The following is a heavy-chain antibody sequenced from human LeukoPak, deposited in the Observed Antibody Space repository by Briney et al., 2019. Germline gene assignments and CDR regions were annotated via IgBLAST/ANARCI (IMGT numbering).Heavy chain of an antibody. CDR2: ISSSGSTI. Sequence: GGSLRLSCAASGFTFDDYAMHWVRQAPGKGLEWVSYISSSGSTIYYADSVKGRFTISRDNAKNSLYVQMNSLRAEDTAVYYCARERDSGKYWGDLQYWGQGTLVTVSS. CDR3: ARERDSGKYWGDLQY. J-gene: IGHJ1*01. CDR1: GFTFDDYA. V-gene: IGHV3-48*03. D-gene: IGHD1-26*01.